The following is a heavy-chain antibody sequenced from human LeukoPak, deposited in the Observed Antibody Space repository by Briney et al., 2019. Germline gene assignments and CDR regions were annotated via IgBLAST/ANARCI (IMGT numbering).Heavy chain of an antibody. Sequence: GGSLRLSCERSGFTFSDYWMGRVRQAPGKGLEWVANIIKDGSDKYYVDSVKGRFSISRDNAKNSVYLQMSGLRVEDTAVYYCTRELWPADYWGQGILVTVSS. V-gene: IGHV3-7*01. J-gene: IGHJ4*02. D-gene: IGHD3-16*01. CDR1: GFTFSDYW. CDR2: IIKDGSDK. CDR3: TRELWPADY.